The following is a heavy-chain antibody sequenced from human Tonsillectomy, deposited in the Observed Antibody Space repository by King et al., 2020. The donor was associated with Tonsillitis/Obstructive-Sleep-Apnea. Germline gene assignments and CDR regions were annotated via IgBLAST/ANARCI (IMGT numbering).Heavy chain of an antibody. D-gene: IGHD5/OR15-5a*01. CDR2: ISSSSTTI. Sequence: VQLVESGGGWVQPGGSLRLSCAASGFTFSDYSMNWVRQAPGKGLEWVSYISSSSTTIHYADSTKGRFTISRDNARNSLYLQMNSLPNEDTAVYYCAREASTCLDYWGQGTLVTVSS. J-gene: IGHJ4*02. CDR1: GFTFSDYS. V-gene: IGHV3-48*02. CDR3: AREASTCLDY.